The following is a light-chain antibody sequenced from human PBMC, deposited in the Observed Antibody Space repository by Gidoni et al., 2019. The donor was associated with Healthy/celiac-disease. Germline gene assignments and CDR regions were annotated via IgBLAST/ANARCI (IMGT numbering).Light chain of an antibody. J-gene: IGKJ4*01. Sequence: EIVLTHSPSPLSSSPGERATLPCGASQSVSSYLAWYPQKPGQAPRLLIYDASNRATGIPARFSGSGSGTEFTLTIRSLETEEFAVYYCQQSSNWPLTFGGGTKVEIK. CDR2: DAS. V-gene: IGKV3-11*01. CDR1: QSVSSY. CDR3: QQSSNWPLT.